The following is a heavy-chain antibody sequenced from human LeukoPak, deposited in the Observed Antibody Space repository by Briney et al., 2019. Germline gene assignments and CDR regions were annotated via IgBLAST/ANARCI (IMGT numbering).Heavy chain of an antibody. CDR2: IYYSGST. CDR1: GGSLIIGDYY. Sequence: TLSLTFTVSGGSLIIGDYYWSWIRQPPGKGLEWVGYIYYSGSTYYNPSLKSRVTISVDTSKNQFSLKLSSVTAADTAVYYCASSYGGELQADYWGQGTLVTVSS. CDR3: ASSYGGELQADY. D-gene: IGHD4/OR15-4a*01. J-gene: IGHJ4*02. V-gene: IGHV4-30-4*01.